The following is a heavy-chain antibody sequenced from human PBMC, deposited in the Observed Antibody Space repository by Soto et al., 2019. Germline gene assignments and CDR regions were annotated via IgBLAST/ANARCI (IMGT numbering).Heavy chain of an antibody. Sequence: GGSLRLSCAASGFTFSSYGMHWVRQAPGKGLEWVAVISYDGSNKYYADSVKGRFTISRDNSKNTLYLQMNSLRAEDTAVYYCAKDGRWGHCVYWGQGTLVTVSS. CDR3: AKDGRWGHCVY. J-gene: IGHJ4*02. CDR1: GFTFSSYG. CDR2: ISYDGSNK. D-gene: IGHD4-17*01. V-gene: IGHV3-30*18.